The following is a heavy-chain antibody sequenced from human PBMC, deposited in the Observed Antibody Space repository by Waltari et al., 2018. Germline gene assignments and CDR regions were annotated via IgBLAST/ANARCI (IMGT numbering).Heavy chain of an antibody. CDR2: IYYSGST. CDR3: ARDRLDYDYIWGSYRSDAFDI. J-gene: IGHJ3*02. D-gene: IGHD3-16*02. V-gene: IGHV4-59*11. CDR1: GGSISSHY. Sequence: QVQLQESGPGLVKPSETLSLTCTVSGGSISSHYWSWIRQPPGKGLEWIGYIYYSGSTNYNPSLKSRVTISVDTSKNQFSLKLSSVTAADTAVYYCARDRLDYDYIWGSYRSDAFDIWGQGTMVTVSS.